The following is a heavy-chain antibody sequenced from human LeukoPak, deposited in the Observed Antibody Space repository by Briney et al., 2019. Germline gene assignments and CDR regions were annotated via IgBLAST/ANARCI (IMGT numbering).Heavy chain of an antibody. J-gene: IGHJ6*03. D-gene: IGHD2-2*01. Sequence: ASVKVSCKASGGTFSSYAISWVRQAPGQGLEWMGGIIPIFGTANYAQKFQGRVTITTDESTSTAYMELSSLRSEDTAVYYCARNQYQLLFNYYYYYMDVWGKGPRSPSS. CDR3: ARNQYQLLFNYYYYYMDV. CDR1: GGTFSSYA. CDR2: IIPIFGTA. V-gene: IGHV1-69*05.